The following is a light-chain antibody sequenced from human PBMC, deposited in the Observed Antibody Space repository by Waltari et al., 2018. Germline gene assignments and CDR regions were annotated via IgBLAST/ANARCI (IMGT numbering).Light chain of an antibody. Sequence: QSVLTQPPSASGTPGQRVTISCSGSSSNIGSNTLNCSQQLPGTAPNLLIYSNNQRPSGVPDRFSGSKSGTSASLAISGLQSEDEADYYCAAWDDSLNGQVFGTGTKVTVL. V-gene: IGLV1-44*01. CDR1: SSNIGSNT. CDR2: SNN. J-gene: IGLJ1*01. CDR3: AAWDDSLNGQV.